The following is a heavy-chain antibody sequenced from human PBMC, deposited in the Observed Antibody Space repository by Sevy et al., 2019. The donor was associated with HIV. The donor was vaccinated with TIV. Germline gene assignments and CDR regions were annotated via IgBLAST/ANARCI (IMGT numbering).Heavy chain of an antibody. D-gene: IGHD2-2*01. J-gene: IGHJ6*02. Sequence: GGSLRLSCAVSGFTFSTSAMSWVRQAPGKGLEWVSSISGSGGSTYYADSLKGRFTISRDNSKNPVYLQRNGLRAEDSAVYYCARVPHPAAMQTFYYFGMDVWGQGTTVTVSS. CDR3: ARVPHPAAMQTFYYFGMDV. V-gene: IGHV3-23*01. CDR2: ISGSGGST. CDR1: GFTFSTSA.